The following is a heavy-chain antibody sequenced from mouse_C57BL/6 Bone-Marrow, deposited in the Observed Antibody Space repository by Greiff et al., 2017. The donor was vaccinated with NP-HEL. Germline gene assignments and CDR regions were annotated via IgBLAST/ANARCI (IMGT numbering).Heavy chain of an antibody. CDR1: GYAFSSSW. J-gene: IGHJ4*01. Sequence: VQGVESGPELVKPGASVKISCKASGYAFSSSWMNWVKQRPGKGLEWIGRIYPGDGDTNYNGKFKGKATLTADKSSSTAYMQLSSLTSEDSAVYFCARWSHYYAMDYWGQGTSVTVSS. V-gene: IGHV1-82*01. CDR3: ARWSHYYAMDY. CDR2: IYPGDGDT.